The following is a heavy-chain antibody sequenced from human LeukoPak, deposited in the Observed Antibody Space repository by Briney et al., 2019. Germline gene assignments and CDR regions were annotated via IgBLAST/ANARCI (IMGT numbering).Heavy chain of an antibody. Sequence: SETLSLTCTVSGGSISSNSYFWGWIRQPPGKGLEWIGSIYYSGSTYYNPSLKSRVTISVDTSKNQFSLKLSSVTAADTAVYYCARWELGIYYFDYWGQGTLVTVSS. D-gene: IGHD7-27*01. V-gene: IGHV4-39*01. CDR3: ARWELGIYYFDY. CDR1: GGSISSNSYF. J-gene: IGHJ4*02. CDR2: IYYSGST.